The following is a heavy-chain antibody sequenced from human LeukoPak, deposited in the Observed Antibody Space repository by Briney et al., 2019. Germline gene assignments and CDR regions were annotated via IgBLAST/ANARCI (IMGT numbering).Heavy chain of an antibody. CDR2: IYTSGST. J-gene: IGHJ4*02. CDR1: GDSISRYY. Sequence: PSETLSLTCTVSGDSISRYYWSWLRQPAGKGLEWSGRIYTSGSTNYNPSLKSRVTMSVDTSKNQFSLKLSSVTAADTAVYYCAREWHHVFDYWGQGNLVTVSS. CDR3: AREWHHVFDY. V-gene: IGHV4-4*07. D-gene: IGHD5-12*01.